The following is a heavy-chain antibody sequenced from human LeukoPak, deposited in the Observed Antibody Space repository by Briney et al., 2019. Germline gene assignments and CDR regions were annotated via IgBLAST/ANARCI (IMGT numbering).Heavy chain of an antibody. J-gene: IGHJ4*02. D-gene: IGHD5-18*01. CDR2: MNPNSGKT. V-gene: IGHV1-8*01. CDR3: ARVSGQLWLRGLDY. CDR1: GYTLTTYD. Sequence: ASVKVSCKASGYTLTTYDINWVRQAPGQGLEWMGWMNPNSGKTGYAQKFQDRITITRNTSISTAYMELSSLGSEDTAVYYCARVSGQLWLRGLDYWGQGTLVTVSS.